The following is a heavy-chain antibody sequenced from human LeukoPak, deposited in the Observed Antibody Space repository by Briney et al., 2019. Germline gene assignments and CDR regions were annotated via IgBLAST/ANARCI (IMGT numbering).Heavy chain of an antibody. V-gene: IGHV4-59*08. CDR3: ARQGSLTTVTTQFDY. Sequence: SETLSLTCTVSGDSISSYYWSWIRQPPGKGLEWIGYISYSGSTNYNPSLKSRVTISVDTSRNQFSLRLTSVTAAETAVYYCARQGSLTTVTTQFDYWGQGTLVTVSS. D-gene: IGHD4-17*01. CDR2: ISYSGST. CDR1: GDSISSYY. J-gene: IGHJ4*02.